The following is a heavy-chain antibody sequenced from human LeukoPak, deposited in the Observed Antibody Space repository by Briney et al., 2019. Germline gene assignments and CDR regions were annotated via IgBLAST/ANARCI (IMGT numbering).Heavy chain of an antibody. CDR1: GFTFDDYA. J-gene: IGHJ4*02. CDR2: ISWNSGSI. CDR3: AKTVRGYSYGYPLDY. Sequence: GGSLRLSCAASGFTFDDYAMHRVRQAPGKGLEWVSGISWNSGSIGYADSVKGRFTISRDNAKNSLYLQMNSLRAEDAALYYCAKTVRGYSYGYPLDYWGQGTLVTVSS. V-gene: IGHV3-9*01. D-gene: IGHD5-18*01.